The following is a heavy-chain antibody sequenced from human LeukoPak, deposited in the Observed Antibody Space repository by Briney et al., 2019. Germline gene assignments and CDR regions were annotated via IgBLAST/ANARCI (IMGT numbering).Heavy chain of an antibody. J-gene: IGHJ4*02. CDR1: GFTFSSYE. D-gene: IGHD1-26*01. CDR2: ISSSGSTI. Sequence: PGGSLRLSCAASGFTFSSYEMNWARQAPGKGLEWVSYISSSGSTIYYADSVKGRFTISRDNSKNTLYLQMNSLRAEDTAVYYCAKDLERWELVFDYWGQGTLVTVSS. CDR3: AKDLERWELVFDY. V-gene: IGHV3-48*03.